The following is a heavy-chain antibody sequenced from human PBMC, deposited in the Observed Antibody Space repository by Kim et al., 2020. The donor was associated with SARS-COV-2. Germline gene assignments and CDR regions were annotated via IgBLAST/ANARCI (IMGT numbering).Heavy chain of an antibody. Sequence: GGSLRLSCAASGFTFSNFWMSWVRQAPGKGLEWVANIKQDGSEKYYVDSVKGRFTISRDNAKNSLYLQMNSLRVEDTAVYYCARAYSTYWVDYWGQGTLVTVSS. D-gene: IGHD6-13*01. V-gene: IGHV3-7*01. CDR1: GFTFSNFW. CDR2: IKQDGSEK. CDR3: ARAYSTYWVDY. J-gene: IGHJ4*02.